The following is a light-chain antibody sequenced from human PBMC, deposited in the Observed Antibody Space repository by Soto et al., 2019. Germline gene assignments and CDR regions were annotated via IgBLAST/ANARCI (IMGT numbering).Light chain of an antibody. J-gene: IGLJ2*01. V-gene: IGLV2-14*02. CDR2: DVS. CDR3: NSYSSSNTLIL. Sequence: QSALTQPASVSGSPGQTITISCTGTSSDVGSYDLVSWYQQHPGKAPKLMIYDVSNRPSGVSNSFSGSKSGNTASLTISGLQAEDEADYYCNSYSSSNTLILFGGGTKVTVL. CDR1: SSDVGSYDL.